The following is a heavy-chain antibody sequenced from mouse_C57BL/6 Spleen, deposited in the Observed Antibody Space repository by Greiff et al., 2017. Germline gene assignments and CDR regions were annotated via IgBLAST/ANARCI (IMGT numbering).Heavy chain of an antibody. V-gene: IGHV1-18*01. CDR2: INPNNGGT. D-gene: IGHD1-1*01. Sequence: EVQLQQSGPELVKPGASVKIPCKASGYTFTDYNMDWVKQSHGKSLEWIGDINPNNGGTIYNQKFKGKATLTVDKSSSTAYMELRSLTYEDTAVYYCARGGLAKVTTVYMDYWGQGTSVTVSS. CDR1: GYTFTDYN. CDR3: ARGGLAKVTTVYMDY. J-gene: IGHJ4*01.